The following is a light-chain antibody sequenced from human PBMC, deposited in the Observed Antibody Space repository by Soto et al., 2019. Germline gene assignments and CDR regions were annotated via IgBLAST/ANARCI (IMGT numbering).Light chain of an antibody. CDR2: RNN. CDR1: TSNIGSNY. CDR3: ATWDDSLHVFYV. Sequence: QSVLTQPPSASGTPGRGVTISGSGSTSNIGSNYVYWYQQLPGTAPKLLIYRNNQRPSGVPDRFSGSKSGTSASLAISGLRSDDEADYFCATWDDSLHVFYVLGTGNKVTV. J-gene: IGLJ1*01. V-gene: IGLV1-47*01.